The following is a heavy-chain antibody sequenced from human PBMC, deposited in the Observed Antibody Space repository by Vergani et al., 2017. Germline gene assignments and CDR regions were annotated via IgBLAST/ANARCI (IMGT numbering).Heavy chain of an antibody. Sequence: QVQLQESGPGLVKPSQTLSLTCTVSGGSISSGSYYWSWIRQPAGKGLEWIGRIYSSGSTTYNPSLKSRVTISVDTSKNQFSLKLSSVTAADTAVYYCATRLEYCSGGSCYSPGWFDPWGRGILVTVSS. CDR2: IYSSGST. J-gene: IGHJ5*02. V-gene: IGHV4-61*02. CDR3: ATRLEYCSGGSCYSPGWFDP. D-gene: IGHD2-15*01. CDR1: GGSISSGSYY.